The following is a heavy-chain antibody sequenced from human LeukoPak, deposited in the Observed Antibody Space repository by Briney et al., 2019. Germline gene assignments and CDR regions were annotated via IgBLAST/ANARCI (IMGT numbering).Heavy chain of an antibody. D-gene: IGHD2-21*01. J-gene: IGHJ4*02. Sequence: PGGSLRLSCAASGFTLSNYEMNWVRQAPGKGLEWISYITADGSMAYYAGSVKGRFTISRDNAKNSLYLQMNSLRADDTAVYYCARETIDCGGDCYDYWGQGTLVTVSS. CDR1: GFTLSNYE. V-gene: IGHV3-48*03. CDR2: ITADGSMA. CDR3: ARETIDCGGDCYDY.